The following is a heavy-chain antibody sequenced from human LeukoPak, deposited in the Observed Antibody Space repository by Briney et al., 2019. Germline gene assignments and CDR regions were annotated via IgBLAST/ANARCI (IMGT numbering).Heavy chain of an antibody. CDR1: GYSFTSGHY. J-gene: IGHJ4*02. CDR2: IYHTGSA. V-gene: IGHV4-38-2*01. D-gene: IGHD2-2*01. CDR3: ARYCTSTTCILRGFDY. Sequence: SETLSLTCSVSGYSFTSGHYWGWIRQPPGKGLVWIANIYHTGSAHYNPSLKSRVTISVDTSKNQFSLKLSSVTAADTAVYYCARYCTSTTCILRGFDYWGQGTLVTVSS.